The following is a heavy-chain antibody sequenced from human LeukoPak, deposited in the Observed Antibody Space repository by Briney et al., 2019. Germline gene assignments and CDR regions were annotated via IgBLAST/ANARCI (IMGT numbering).Heavy chain of an antibody. V-gene: IGHV4-59*01. CDR2: IYYSGST. D-gene: IGHD3-9*01. CDR3: ARGSIKNFDY. Sequence: PSETLSFTCTVSGGSISSYYWSWIRQPPGKGLEWIGYIYYSGSTNYNPSLKSRVTISVDTSKNQFSLKLSSVTAADTAVYYCARGSIKNFDYWGQGTLVTVSS. CDR1: GGSISSYY. J-gene: IGHJ4*02.